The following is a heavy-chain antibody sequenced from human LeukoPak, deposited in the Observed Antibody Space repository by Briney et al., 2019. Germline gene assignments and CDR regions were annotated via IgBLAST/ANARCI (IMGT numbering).Heavy chain of an antibody. J-gene: IGHJ3*02. CDR2: IYYSGST. CDR3: ARYYYDSGGFYKDALDI. CDR1: GGXINSGGYY. D-gene: IGHD3-22*01. V-gene: IGHV4-31*03. Sequence: SQTLSLTCTVSGGXINSGGYYWTWIRQHPGKGLEWLGYIYYSGSTYYNPSLKSRLTISLDTSKNQFSLKLSSVTAADTAVYYCARYYYDSGGFYKDALDIWGQGTMVTVSS.